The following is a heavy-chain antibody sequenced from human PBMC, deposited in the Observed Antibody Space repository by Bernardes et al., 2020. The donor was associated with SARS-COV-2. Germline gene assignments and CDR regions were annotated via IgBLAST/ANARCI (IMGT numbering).Heavy chain of an antibody. D-gene: IGHD3-3*01. CDR1: GFTFSSYA. V-gene: IGHV3-23*01. J-gene: IGHJ4*02. CDR3: ARDSDFSSGHDYFDY. CDR2: INSAGTT. Sequence: GGSLRLSCAASGFTFSSYAMSWFRQTPGKGLEWFSAINSAGTTYYADSVKGRFTISRDTSKNTLFLLMNSLRPDDTAVYYCARDSDFSSGHDYFDYWGQGTLVTVSS.